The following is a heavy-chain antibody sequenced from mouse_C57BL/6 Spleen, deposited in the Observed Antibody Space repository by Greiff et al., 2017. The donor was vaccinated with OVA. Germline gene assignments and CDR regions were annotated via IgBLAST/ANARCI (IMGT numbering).Heavy chain of an antibody. CDR3: ARSQLNYAMDY. Sequence: QVQLKESGPELVKPGASVKISCKASGYAFSSSWMNWVKQRPGKGLEWIGRIYPGDGDTNYNGKFKGKATLTADKSSSTAYMQLSSLTSEDSAVYFCARSQLNYAMDYWGQGTSVTVSS. V-gene: IGHV1-82*01. CDR1: GYAFSSSW. D-gene: IGHD4-1*02. CDR2: IYPGDGDT. J-gene: IGHJ4*01.